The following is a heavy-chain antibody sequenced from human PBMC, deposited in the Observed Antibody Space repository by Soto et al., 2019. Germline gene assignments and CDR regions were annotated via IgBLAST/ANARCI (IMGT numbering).Heavy chain of an antibody. Sequence: EVQLLESGGGLVQPGGSLRLSCAASGFTFSSYAMRWVRQAPGKGLEWVSTISTSGGSIHYADSVKGRFTISRDNSKNTLYLQMNILRAKDTAIYYCAKFYGGNSAHTYTIDPWGQGTLVTVSS. CDR1: GFTFSSYA. CDR3: AKFYGGNSAHTYTIDP. V-gene: IGHV3-23*01. J-gene: IGHJ5*02. CDR2: ISTSGGSI. D-gene: IGHD2-21*02.